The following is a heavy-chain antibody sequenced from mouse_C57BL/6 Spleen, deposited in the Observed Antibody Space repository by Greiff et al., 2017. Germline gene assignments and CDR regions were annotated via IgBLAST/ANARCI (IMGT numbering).Heavy chain of an antibody. CDR3: YYYGSSPDWYFDV. CDR1: GYTFTDYN. D-gene: IGHD1-1*01. Sequence: EVKLQQSGPELVKPGASVKMSCKASGYTFTDYNMHWVKQSHGKSLEWIGYINPNNGGTSYNQKFKGKATLTVNKSSSTAYMELRSLTSEDSAVYYCYYYGSSPDWYFDVWGTGTTVTVSS. CDR2: INPNNGGT. V-gene: IGHV1-22*01. J-gene: IGHJ1*03.